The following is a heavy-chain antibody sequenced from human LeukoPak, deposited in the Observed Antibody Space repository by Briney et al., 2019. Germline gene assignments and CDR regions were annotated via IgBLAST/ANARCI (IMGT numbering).Heavy chain of an antibody. CDR3: ARGPVAYCGGDCYGRIGGNFDY. CDR2: ISYDGSNK. V-gene: IGHV3-30-3*01. J-gene: IGHJ4*02. D-gene: IGHD2-21*02. CDR1: GFTFSSYA. Sequence: PGRSLRLSCAASGFTFSSYAMHWVRQAPGKGLEWVAVISYDGSNKYYADSVKGRFTISRDNSKNTLYLQMNSLRAEDTAVYYCARGPVAYCGGDCYGRIGGNFDYWGQGTLVTVSS.